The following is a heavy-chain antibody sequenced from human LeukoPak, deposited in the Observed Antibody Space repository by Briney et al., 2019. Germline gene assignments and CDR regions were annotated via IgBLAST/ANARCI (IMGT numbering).Heavy chain of an antibody. CDR1: GGSISSSGDY. CDR2: IYYSGST. D-gene: IGHD2-15*01. J-gene: IGHJ5*02. CDR3: ARQLYCSGGSCYSYSWFDP. Sequence: SETLSLTCTVSGGSISSSGDYWGWIRQPPGKGLEWIGSIYYSGSTYYNPSLKSRVTISVDTSKNQFSLKLSSVTAADTAVYYCARQLYCSGGSCYSYSWFDPWGQGTLVTVSS. V-gene: IGHV4-39*01.